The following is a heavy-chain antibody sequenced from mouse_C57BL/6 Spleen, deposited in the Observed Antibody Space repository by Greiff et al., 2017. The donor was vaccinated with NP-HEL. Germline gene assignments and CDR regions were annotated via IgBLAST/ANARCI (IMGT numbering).Heavy chain of an antibody. Sequence: VQLQQPGAELVKPGASVKMSCKASGYTFTSYWITWVKQRPGQGLEWIGDIYPGSGSTNYNEKFKSKATLTVDTSPSTAYMQLSSLTSEDSAVYYCARSKDDYYAMDYWGQGTSVTVSS. CDR2: IYPGSGST. CDR3: ARSKDDYYAMDY. J-gene: IGHJ4*01. V-gene: IGHV1-55*01. CDR1: GYTFTSYW.